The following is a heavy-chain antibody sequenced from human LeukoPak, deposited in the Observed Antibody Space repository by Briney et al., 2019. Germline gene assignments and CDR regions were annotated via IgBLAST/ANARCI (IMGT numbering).Heavy chain of an antibody. CDR3: ARHSGVGILRIVDP. J-gene: IGHJ5*02. Sequence: GESLKISWKGSGYTFINFCIGWVRQMPGKGLEWMGIIYPGDSSTKYSPSFQGRVAISTDASINTAFLQVDNLEASDTAIYYCARHSGVGILRIVDPWGQGTPVTVSS. CDR2: IYPGDSST. CDR1: GYTFINFC. V-gene: IGHV5-51*01. D-gene: IGHD2-8*01.